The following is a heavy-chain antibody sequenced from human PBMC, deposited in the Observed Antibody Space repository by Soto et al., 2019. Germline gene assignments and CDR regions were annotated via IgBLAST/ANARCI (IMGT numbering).Heavy chain of an antibody. CDR1: GFTFSNAW. V-gene: IGHV3-15*07. CDR2: IKSKTDGGTT. D-gene: IGHD4-17*01. Sequence: EVQLVESGGGLVKPGGSLRLSCAASGFTFSNAWMNWVRQAPGRGLEWVGRIKSKTDGGTTYYAAPVKGICTISRDASKNPLHLQMNSLKTADTAVYYCTTAVSTDDGDWYGVGYYYYGMDVWGQGTTVTVSS. CDR3: TTAVSTDDGDWYGVGYYYYGMDV. J-gene: IGHJ6*02.